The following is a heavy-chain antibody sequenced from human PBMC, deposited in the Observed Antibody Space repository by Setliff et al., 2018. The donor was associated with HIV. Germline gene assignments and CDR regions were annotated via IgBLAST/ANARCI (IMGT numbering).Heavy chain of an antibody. Sequence: PGGSLRLSCAASGFTFSSYSMNWVRQAPGKGLEWVSCISSSTRYIYYADSVKGRFTISRDNAKNSLYLQMSSLRADDTAVYYCAREMAATAHPDDPYFQHWGQGTLVTV. V-gene: IGHV3-21*01. CDR2: ISSSTRYI. J-gene: IGHJ1*01. CDR1: GFTFSSYS. CDR3: AREMAATAHPDDPYFQH. D-gene: IGHD6-13*01.